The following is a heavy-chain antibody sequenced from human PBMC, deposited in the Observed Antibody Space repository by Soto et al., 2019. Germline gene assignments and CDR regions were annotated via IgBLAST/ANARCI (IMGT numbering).Heavy chain of an antibody. CDR1: GYTFTSYG. V-gene: IGHV1-18*01. Sequence: SVKVSCKASGYTFTSYGISWVRQAPGQGLEWMGWISAYNGNTNYPQKLQGRVTMTTDTSTSTAYMELRSPRSDDTAVYYCARGANWDGYSNYDSSGYSSFDYWGQGTRVTVSS. CDR3: ARGANWDGYSNYDSSGYSSFDY. J-gene: IGHJ4*02. CDR2: ISAYNGNT. D-gene: IGHD3-22*01.